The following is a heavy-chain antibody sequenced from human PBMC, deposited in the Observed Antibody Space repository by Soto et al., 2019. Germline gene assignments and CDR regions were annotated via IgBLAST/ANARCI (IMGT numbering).Heavy chain of an antibody. D-gene: IGHD3-9*01. CDR2: ISDGGGNV. J-gene: IGHJ4*02. CDR1: GFTFSSYA. Sequence: GGSLRLSCAASGFTFSSYAMSWVRQAPGKGLEWVAMISDGGGNVYYADAVKGRFTVSRDNYRDFVYLEISSLTGDDAAVYYCAKDFERGAFDHWGQGTPVTVSS. V-gene: IGHV3-23*01. CDR3: AKDFERGAFDH.